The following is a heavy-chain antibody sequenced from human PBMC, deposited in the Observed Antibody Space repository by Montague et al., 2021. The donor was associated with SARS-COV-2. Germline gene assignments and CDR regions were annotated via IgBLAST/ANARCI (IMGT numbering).Heavy chain of an antibody. Sequence: SETLSLTCAVYGGSFSGYYWSWIRQPPGKGLEWIGEISHSGSTNYNPSLKSRVTISIDTSKNQFSLKLSSVTAADTAVYYGARFAYRLLFIASYYGMDVWAKGPRSPSP. CDR2: ISHSGST. V-gene: IGHV4-34*01. D-gene: IGHD2-2*01. CDR3: ARFAYRLLFIASYYGMDV. CDR1: GGSFSGYY. J-gene: IGHJ6*02.